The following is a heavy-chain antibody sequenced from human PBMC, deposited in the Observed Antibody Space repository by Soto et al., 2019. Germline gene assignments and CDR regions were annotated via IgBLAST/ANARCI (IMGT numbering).Heavy chain of an antibody. Sequence: QVQLVESGGGVVQPGRSLRLSCAASGFTFSSYGMHWVRQAPGKGLEWVAVISYDGSNKYYADSVKGRFTISRDNSKNTLYLQMNSLRAGDTAVYYCCSSPDYYYYGMDVWGQGTTVTVSS. CDR2: ISYDGSNK. CDR1: GFTFSSYG. V-gene: IGHV3-30*03. CDR3: CSSPDYYYYGMDV. D-gene: IGHD6-6*01. J-gene: IGHJ6*02.